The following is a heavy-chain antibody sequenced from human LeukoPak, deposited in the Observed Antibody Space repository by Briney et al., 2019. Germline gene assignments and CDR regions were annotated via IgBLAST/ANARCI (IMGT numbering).Heavy chain of an antibody. CDR1: GFTFSSYA. V-gene: IGHV3-23*01. D-gene: IGHD6-13*01. CDR2: ISGSGGST. Sequence: PGGSLRLSCAASGFTFSSYAMSWVRQAPGKGLEWVSAISGSGGSTYYADSVKGRFTISRDNSKNTLYLQMNSLRAEDTAVYYCAKDGVYSSSWYFYYYYGVDVWGQGTTVTVSS. J-gene: IGHJ6*02. CDR3: AKDGVYSSSWYFYYYYGVDV.